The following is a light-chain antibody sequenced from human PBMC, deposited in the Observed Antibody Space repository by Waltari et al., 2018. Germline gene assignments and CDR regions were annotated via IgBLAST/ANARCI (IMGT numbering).Light chain of an antibody. CDR3: QQSYSIPRT. J-gene: IGKJ1*01. Sequence: DIQMTQSPSSLSTSVGDRVTITCRASQGISSYLNWYQQKPGKAPKVLIYAASNLQSGVPPRFNGSGSGTDFTLTISSLQREDFAIYYCQQSYSIPRTIGQGTKVDIK. V-gene: IGKV1-39*01. CDR1: QGISSY. CDR2: AAS.